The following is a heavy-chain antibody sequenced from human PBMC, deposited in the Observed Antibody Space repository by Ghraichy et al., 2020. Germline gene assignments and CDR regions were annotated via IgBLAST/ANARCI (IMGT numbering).Heavy chain of an antibody. D-gene: IGHD2-2*01. V-gene: IGHV3-23*01. CDR3: AKAYQDIVVAPAAMRFDY. CDR1: GFTFSSYA. J-gene: IGHJ4*02. CDR2: IRGSGGST. Sequence: LSLTCAASGFTFSSYAMSWVRQAPGKGLEWVSAIRGSGGSTYYADSVKGRFTISRDNSKNTLSLQMSSLRAEDTAIYYCAKAYQDIVVAPAAMRFDYWGQGTLVTVSS.